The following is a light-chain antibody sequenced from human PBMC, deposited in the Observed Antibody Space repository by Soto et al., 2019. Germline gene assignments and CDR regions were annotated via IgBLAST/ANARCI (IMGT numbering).Light chain of an antibody. CDR1: KNDIGVYDF. J-gene: IGLJ1*01. Sequence: QSALTQPPSASGSPGQSVTISCTGTKNDIGVYDFVSWYQHHPGKAPRLIIYEVVQRPSGVPDRFSGSKSGNTASLTVSGLQAADEGEYFCKSYAGSNTYVFGSGTKVTVL. CDR2: EVV. CDR3: KSYAGSNTYV. V-gene: IGLV2-8*01.